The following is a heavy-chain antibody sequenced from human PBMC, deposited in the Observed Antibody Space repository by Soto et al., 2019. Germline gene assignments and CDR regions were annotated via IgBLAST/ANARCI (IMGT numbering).Heavy chain of an antibody. CDR1: GFTFSSYA. V-gene: IGHV3-23*01. Sequence: GGSLRLSCAASGFTFSSYAMSWVRQAPGKGLEWVSAISGSGGSTYYADSVKGRFTISRDNSKNTLYLQMNSLRAEDTAVYYCAKDDGSGCSCYAIFDYWGQGTLVTVSS. D-gene: IGHD2-15*01. CDR3: AKDDGSGCSCYAIFDY. J-gene: IGHJ4*02. CDR2: ISGSGGST.